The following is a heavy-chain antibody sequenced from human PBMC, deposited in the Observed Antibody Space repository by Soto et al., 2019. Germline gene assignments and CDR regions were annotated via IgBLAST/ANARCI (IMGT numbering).Heavy chain of an antibody. Sequence: QVQLVQSGAEVKKPGASVKVSCKASGYTFTGYYMHWVRQAPGQGLEWMGWINPNSGGTNYAQKDQGWATMTSDTSISTAYMELSRLRSDDTAVYYCARDARGDEAPMDYWGQGTLVTVSS. CDR1: GYTFTGYY. CDR3: ARDARGDEAPMDY. V-gene: IGHV1-2*04. J-gene: IGHJ4*02. CDR2: INPNSGGT. D-gene: IGHD3-10*01.